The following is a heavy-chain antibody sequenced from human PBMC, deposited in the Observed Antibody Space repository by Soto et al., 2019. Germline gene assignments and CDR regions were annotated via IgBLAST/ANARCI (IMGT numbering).Heavy chain of an antibody. J-gene: IGHJ6*02. V-gene: IGHV4-59*01. CDR1: GASMTNSS. D-gene: IGHD1-7*01. CDR3: ARDRTSFGLHV. Sequence: TSETLSLTCTVSGASMTNSSWHWIRQPPGKGLEWVGYVSYSGNTRHNPSLKNRVTISVDSSKNRFYLKLTSVTAADTALYYCARDRTSFGLHVWGQGTKVTVSS. CDR2: VSYSGNT.